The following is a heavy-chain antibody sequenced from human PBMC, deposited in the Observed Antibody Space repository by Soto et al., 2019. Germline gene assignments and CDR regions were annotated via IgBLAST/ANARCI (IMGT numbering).Heavy chain of an antibody. Sequence: QVQLQESGPGLVKPSETLSLTCTVSGGSVSSGSYYWSWIRQPPGKGLEWIGYIYYSGSTNYNPSLKSRVTISVDTSKNQFSLKLSSVTAADTAVYYCARQYCGGDCYSHYYYYGMDVWGQGTTVTVSS. J-gene: IGHJ6*02. D-gene: IGHD2-21*02. CDR3: ARQYCGGDCYSHYYYYGMDV. V-gene: IGHV4-61*01. CDR2: IYYSGST. CDR1: GGSVSSGSYY.